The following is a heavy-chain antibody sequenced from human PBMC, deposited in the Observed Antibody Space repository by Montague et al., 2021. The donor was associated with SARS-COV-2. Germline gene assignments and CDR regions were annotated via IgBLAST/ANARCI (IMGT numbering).Heavy chain of an antibody. D-gene: IGHD3-22*01. CDR3: ARGHQGTTMIVVVMIGEKYYFDY. V-gene: IGHV4-34*01. J-gene: IGHJ4*02. CDR2: INHSGST. CDR1: GGSSSGYY. Sequence: SETLSLTCAVYGGSSSGYYWSWIRQPPGKGLEWIGEINHSGSTNYNPSLKSRVTMSVDTSKNQFSLKLSSVTAADTAVYYCARGHQGTTMIVVVMIGEKYYFDYWGQGTLVTVSS.